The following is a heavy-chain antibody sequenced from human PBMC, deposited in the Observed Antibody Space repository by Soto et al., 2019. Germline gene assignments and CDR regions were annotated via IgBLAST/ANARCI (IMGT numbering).Heavy chain of an antibody. CDR1: GFTVSSTY. Sequence: GGSLRLSCAASGFTVSSTYLTWVRQAPGKGLEWVAILYTGTDTVYADSVKGRFTISRDSSKNTFYLQMNSLRAEDTATYFCAISRYTGTYSGRFLDYWGQGSLVTVSS. CDR2: LYTGTDT. V-gene: IGHV3-53*01. D-gene: IGHD2-15*01. CDR3: AISRYTGTYSGRFLDY. J-gene: IGHJ4*02.